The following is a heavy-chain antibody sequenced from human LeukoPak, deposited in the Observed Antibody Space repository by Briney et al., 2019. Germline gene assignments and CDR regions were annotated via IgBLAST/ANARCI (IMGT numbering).Heavy chain of an antibody. D-gene: IGHD3-22*01. Sequence: AGESLKISCKGSGYSFTNYWIGWVRQMPGKGLEWMGIIYPGDSDTRYSPSFQGQVTLSADKSISTAYLQWSSLKASDTAMYYCARPHYYDSSGYYNFFDYWGQGTLVTVSS. CDR2: IYPGDSDT. CDR1: GYSFTNYW. V-gene: IGHV5-51*01. J-gene: IGHJ4*02. CDR3: ARPHYYDSSGYYNFFDY.